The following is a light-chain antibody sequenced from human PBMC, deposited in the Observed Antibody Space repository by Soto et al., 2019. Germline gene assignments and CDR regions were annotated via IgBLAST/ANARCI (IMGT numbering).Light chain of an antibody. Sequence: DIKMTQSPSSLSASVGDRVTITCQASQDINNYLNWYQQKPGQAPKLLIYDASGLEVGVPSRFSGSGFGANFTLTLRGLEPEKLATYFCQQFGDLKFIFGQGTRL. V-gene: IGKV1-33*01. CDR1: QDINNY. J-gene: IGKJ5*01. CDR3: QQFGDLKFI. CDR2: DAS.